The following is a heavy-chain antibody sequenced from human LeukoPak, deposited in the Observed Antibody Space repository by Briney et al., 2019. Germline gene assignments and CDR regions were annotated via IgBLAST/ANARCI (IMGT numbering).Heavy chain of an antibody. Sequence: SETLSLTCTVSGGSTSSYYWTWIRQPPGEGLEWIGYIYNSRSTNYNPSLNSRVTISADASKNQFALKLNSVTAADTAVYYCARRNVLTEGEAFDIWGQGTMVTVSS. CDR3: ARRNVLTEGEAFDI. CDR1: GGSTSSYY. V-gene: IGHV4-59*08. J-gene: IGHJ3*02. D-gene: IGHD3-9*01. CDR2: IYNSRST.